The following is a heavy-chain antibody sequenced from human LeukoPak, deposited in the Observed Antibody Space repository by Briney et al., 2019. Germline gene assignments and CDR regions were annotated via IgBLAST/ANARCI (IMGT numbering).Heavy chain of an antibody. CDR2: ISWNSGSI. J-gene: IGHJ5*02. CDR1: GFTFDDYA. Sequence: PGGSLRLSCAASGFTFDDYAMHWVRQAPGKGLEWVSGISWNSGSIGYADSVMGRFTISRDNAKNSLYLRMNSLRAEDMALYYCAKSSSAAAGSAWFDPWGQGTLVTVSS. D-gene: IGHD6-13*01. V-gene: IGHV3-9*03. CDR3: AKSSSAAAGSAWFDP.